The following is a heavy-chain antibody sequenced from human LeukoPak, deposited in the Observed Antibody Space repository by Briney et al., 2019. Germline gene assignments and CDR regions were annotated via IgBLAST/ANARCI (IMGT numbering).Heavy chain of an antibody. CDR2: IYSGGST. Sequence: GGSLRLSCAASGSTVSSNYMSWVRQAPGKGLEWVSVIYSGGSTYYADSVKGRFTISRDNSKNTLYLQMNSLRAEDTAVYYCARDSGLTTQDYWGQGTLVSVSS. D-gene: IGHD4-11*01. J-gene: IGHJ4*02. V-gene: IGHV3-53*01. CDR1: GSTVSSNY. CDR3: ARDSGLTTQDY.